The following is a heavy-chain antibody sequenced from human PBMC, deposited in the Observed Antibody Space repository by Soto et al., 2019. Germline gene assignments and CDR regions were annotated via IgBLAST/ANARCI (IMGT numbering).Heavy chain of an antibody. D-gene: IGHD6-19*01. CDR3: ARGPSGWFGYDY. CDR1: GCTFSTAW. V-gene: IGHV3-74*01. Sequence: EVQLVESGGGLVQPGGSLRLSCAASGCTFSTAWMHWVRQAAGKGLVWVSRINSGASATNYADSVKGRFTISRDNAKNTLYLQMDSLTAEDTAVYYCARGPSGWFGYDYWGQGTLVSVSS. J-gene: IGHJ4*02. CDR2: INSGASAT.